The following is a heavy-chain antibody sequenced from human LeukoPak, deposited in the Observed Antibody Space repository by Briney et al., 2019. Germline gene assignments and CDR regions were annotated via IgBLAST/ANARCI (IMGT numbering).Heavy chain of an antibody. D-gene: IGHD1-26*01. V-gene: IGHV3-9*01. CDR1: GFTFDDYA. Sequence: PGGSLRLSRAASGFTFDDYAMHWVRQAPGKGLEWVSGISWNSGSIGYADSVKGRFTISRDNAKNSLYLQMNSLRAEDTALYYCAKVGATREAYYYYGMDVWGQGTTVTVSS. CDR3: AKVGATREAYYYYGMDV. CDR2: ISWNSGSI. J-gene: IGHJ6*02.